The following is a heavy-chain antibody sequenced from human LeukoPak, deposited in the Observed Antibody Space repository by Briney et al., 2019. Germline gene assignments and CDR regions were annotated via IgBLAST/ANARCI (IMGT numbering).Heavy chain of an antibody. D-gene: IGHD3-16*02. CDR2: INIDGSRT. J-gene: IGHJ6*01. Sequence: PGRTLRLSRAASRFTFSKDCTHWVRQGPGKGVVWVSRINIDGSRTTYAHSVDDRFSISTHKTTNTLYLQMNSLRPERTSVHDCARSSSYIKFVISVGGRETTVTVSA. CDR3: ARSSSYIKFVISV. V-gene: IGHV3-74*01. CDR1: RFTFSKDC.